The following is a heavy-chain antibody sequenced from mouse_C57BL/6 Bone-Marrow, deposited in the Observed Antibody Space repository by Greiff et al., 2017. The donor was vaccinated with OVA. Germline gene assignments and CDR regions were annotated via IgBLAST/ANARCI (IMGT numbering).Heavy chain of an antibody. CDR3: ARGGTTMVTRAWFAY. CDR2: IDPSDSYT. CDR1: GYTFTSYW. D-gene: IGHD2-2*01. V-gene: IGHV1-69*01. Sequence: VQLQQSGAELVMPGASVKLSCKASGYTFTSYWMHWVKQRPGQGLEWIGEIDPSDSYTNYTQKFTGQSTLTVDKSSSTAYMQLSSLTSEDSAVYYCARGGTTMVTRAWFAYWGQGTLVTVSA. J-gene: IGHJ3*01.